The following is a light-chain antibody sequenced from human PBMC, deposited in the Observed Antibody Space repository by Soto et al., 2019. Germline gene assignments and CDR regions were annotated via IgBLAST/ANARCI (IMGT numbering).Light chain of an antibody. CDR1: QSVSSSY. CDR3: QQYGSSPPKYT. V-gene: IGKV3-20*01. J-gene: IGKJ2*01. CDR2: GAS. Sequence: EIVLTQSPGTLSLSPGERATLSCRASQSVSSSYLAWYQQKPGQAPRLLIYGASSRATGIPDRFGGSGSGTDFTLTISRLEPEDFAVYYCQQYGSSPPKYTFGQGTKLEIK.